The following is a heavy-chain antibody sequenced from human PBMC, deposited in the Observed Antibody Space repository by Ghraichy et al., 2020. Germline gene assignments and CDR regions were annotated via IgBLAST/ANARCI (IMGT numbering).Heavy chain of an antibody. CDR1: GYTFTGYF. CDR3: ARENWGSGAFDI. J-gene: IGHJ3*02. Sequence: ASVKVSCKASGYTFTGYFIHWVRLAPGQGLEWMGRINANSGGTNYAQKFQGSVTMTRDTSISTAYIELSWLRSDDTAMYYCARENWGSGAFDIWGQGTLVTVSS. D-gene: IGHD3-16*01. CDR2: INANSGGT. V-gene: IGHV1-2*04.